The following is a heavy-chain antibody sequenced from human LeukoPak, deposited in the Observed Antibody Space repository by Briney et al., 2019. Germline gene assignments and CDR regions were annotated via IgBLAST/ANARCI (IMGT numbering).Heavy chain of an antibody. V-gene: IGHV3-64*01. CDR1: GFTFSSYA. Sequence: GGSLRLSCAASGFTFSSYAMHWVRQAPGKGLEYVSAISSNGGSTYYANSVKGRFTISRDNSKNTLYLQMGSLRAEDMAVYYCAGGSGYDLSFDYWGQGTLVTVSS. CDR3: AGGSGYDLSFDY. D-gene: IGHD5-12*01. CDR2: ISSNGGST. J-gene: IGHJ4*02.